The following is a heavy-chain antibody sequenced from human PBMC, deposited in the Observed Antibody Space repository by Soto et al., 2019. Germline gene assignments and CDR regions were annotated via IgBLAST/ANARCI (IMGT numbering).Heavy chain of an antibody. V-gene: IGHV3-23*01. D-gene: IGHD6-19*01. CDR1: GFTFSSYA. J-gene: IGHJ4*02. CDR3: AKEEGYCSGWTEIDY. Sequence: EVQLLDSGGGLVQPGGSLRLSCAASGFTFSSYAMRWVRQAPGKGLEWVSGISGSGGSTYYADSVKGRFTISRDNSKNELYLQMNIPRAENTAIYYCAKEEGYCSGWTEIDYWGQGTVVTVPP. CDR2: ISGSGGST.